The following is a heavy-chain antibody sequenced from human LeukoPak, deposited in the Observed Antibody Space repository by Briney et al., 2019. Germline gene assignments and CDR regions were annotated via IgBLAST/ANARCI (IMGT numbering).Heavy chain of an antibody. CDR2: ISGSGGST. CDR1: GFTFSSYA. CDR3: AKSGVGYCGGDCYSDY. V-gene: IGHV3-23*01. Sequence: GGSLRLSCAASGFTFSSYAMSWVRQAPGKGLEWVSAISGSGGSTYYADSVKGRFTISRDNSKNTLYLQMNSLRAEDTAVYYRAKSGVGYCGGDCYSDYWGQGTLVTVSS. D-gene: IGHD2-21*02. J-gene: IGHJ4*02.